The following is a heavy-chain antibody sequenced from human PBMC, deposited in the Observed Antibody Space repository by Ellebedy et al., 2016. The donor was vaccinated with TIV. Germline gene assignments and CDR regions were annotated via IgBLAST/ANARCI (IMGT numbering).Heavy chain of an antibody. Sequence: ASVKVSCKASGYTFTSYDINWVRQATGQGLEWMGWMNPNSGNTGYAQKFQGRVTMTRNTSISTAYMELSSLRSEDTAVYYCARVRDWNFRGNWFDPWGQGTLVTVSS. D-gene: IGHD1-7*01. J-gene: IGHJ5*02. CDR3: ARVRDWNFRGNWFDP. CDR2: MNPNSGNT. CDR1: GYTFTSYD. V-gene: IGHV1-8*01.